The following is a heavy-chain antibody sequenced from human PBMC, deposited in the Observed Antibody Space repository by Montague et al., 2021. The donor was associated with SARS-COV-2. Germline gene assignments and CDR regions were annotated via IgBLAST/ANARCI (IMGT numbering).Heavy chain of an antibody. CDR3: ATGTRRGDYFDS. V-gene: IGHV4-39*01. CDR2: IYYSGST. J-gene: IGHJ4*02. Sequence: IYYSGSTYYNPCVKSRVTISIDTSKNQFSLKLSSLTAADTAVYDCATGTRRGDYFDSWGQGTLVTVSS. D-gene: IGHD1/OR15-1a*01.